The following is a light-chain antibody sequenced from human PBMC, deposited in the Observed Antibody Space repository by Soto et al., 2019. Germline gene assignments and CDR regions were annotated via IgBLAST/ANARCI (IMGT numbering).Light chain of an antibody. J-gene: IGKJ1*01. Sequence: IQLTQPPSSLSASVGDRVTITCRASQVITNYLAWYQQKPGKAPKLLIYGASTLQSGVPSRFSGRGSGTDFTLTISSLQPEDFGTYYCQQLDSYPRTFGQGTKVEIK. CDR3: QQLDSYPRT. CDR1: QVITNY. CDR2: GAS. V-gene: IGKV1-9*01.